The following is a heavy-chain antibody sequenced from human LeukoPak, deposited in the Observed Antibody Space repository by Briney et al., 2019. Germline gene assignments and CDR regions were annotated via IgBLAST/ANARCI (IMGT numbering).Heavy chain of an antibody. V-gene: IGHV3-23*01. Sequence: PGGSLRLSCAASGFTFSSYAMSWVRQAPGKGLEWVSAISASGGGTYYADSVKGRFTISRDISKNTVYLQMNSLRVEDTAVYYCVKDGMSMDSSWFDYWGQETLVTVSS. D-gene: IGHD6-13*01. CDR3: VKDGMSMDSSWFDY. J-gene: IGHJ4*02. CDR2: ISASGGGT. CDR1: GFTFSSYA.